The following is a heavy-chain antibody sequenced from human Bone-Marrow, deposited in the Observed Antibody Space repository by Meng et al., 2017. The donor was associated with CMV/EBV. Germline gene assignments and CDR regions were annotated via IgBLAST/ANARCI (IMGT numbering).Heavy chain of an antibody. CDR1: GFTFSSYD. Sequence: GESLKISCAASGFTFSSYDMHWVRQATGKGLEWVSAIGTAGDTYYPGSVKGRFTISRENAKNSLYLQMNSLRAGDTAVYYCARDFNWNYGYGMDVWGQGTTVTVSS. CDR3: ARDFNWNYGYGMDV. D-gene: IGHD1-7*01. J-gene: IGHJ6*02. V-gene: IGHV3-13*01. CDR2: IGTAGDT.